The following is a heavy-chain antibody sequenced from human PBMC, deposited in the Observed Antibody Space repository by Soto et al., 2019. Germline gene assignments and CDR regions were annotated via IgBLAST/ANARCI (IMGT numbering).Heavy chain of an antibody. CDR2: ISAYNGNT. V-gene: IGHV1-18*01. CDR1: GYTFTSYG. Sequence: ASVKVSCKASGYTFTSYGSSWVRQAPGQGLEWMGWISAYNGNTNYAQKLQGRVTMTTDTSTSTAYMELRSLRSDDTAVYYCARDLGTYCGGDCSLDYWGQGTLVTVSS. D-gene: IGHD2-21*02. CDR3: ARDLGTYCGGDCSLDY. J-gene: IGHJ4*02.